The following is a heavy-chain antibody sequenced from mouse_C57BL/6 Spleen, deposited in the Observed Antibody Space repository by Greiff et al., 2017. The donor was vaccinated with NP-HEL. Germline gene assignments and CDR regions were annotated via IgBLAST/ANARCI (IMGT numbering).Heavy chain of an antibody. J-gene: IGHJ4*01. V-gene: IGHV1-50*01. CDR2: IDPSDSYT. D-gene: IGHD2-3*01. CDR1: GYTFTSYW. CDR3: ERYGYYPNYYDMDY. Sequence: QVQLQQPGAELVKPGASVKLSCKASGYTFTSYWMQWVKQRPGQGLEWIGEIDPSDSYTNYNQKFKGKATLTVDTSSSTAYMQLSSLTSEDSAVDYYERYGYYPNYYDMDYWGQGTSLTVSS.